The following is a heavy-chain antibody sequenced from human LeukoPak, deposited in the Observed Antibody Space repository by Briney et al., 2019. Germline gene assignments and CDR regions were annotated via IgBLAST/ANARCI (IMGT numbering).Heavy chain of an antibody. CDR2: VYYSGST. CDR1: DDSITMYY. D-gene: IGHD6-13*01. CDR3: ARAGIAAAGNRWFDP. Sequence: SETLSLTCSVSDDSITMYYWTWIRQPPGKGLEWIGYVYYSGSTNYNPSLKSRVTILVDTSKNQFSLKLSSVTAADTAVYYCARAGIAAAGNRWFDPWGQGTLVTVSS. J-gene: IGHJ5*02. V-gene: IGHV4-59*01.